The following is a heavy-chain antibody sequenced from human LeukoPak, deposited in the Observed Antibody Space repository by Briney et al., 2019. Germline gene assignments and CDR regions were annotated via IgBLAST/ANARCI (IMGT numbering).Heavy chain of an antibody. Sequence: PGGSLRLSCAASGFTFSNYALHWVRQAPGKGLEWVAVISYDGSNKFYADSVRGRFTISRDNSKNTLYLQIHSLKTEDTAVYYCTTDGLYSIDNWGQGTLVTVSS. CDR1: GFTFSNYA. V-gene: IGHV3-30*04. CDR2: ISYDGSNK. J-gene: IGHJ4*02. D-gene: IGHD2-15*01. CDR3: TTDGLYSIDN.